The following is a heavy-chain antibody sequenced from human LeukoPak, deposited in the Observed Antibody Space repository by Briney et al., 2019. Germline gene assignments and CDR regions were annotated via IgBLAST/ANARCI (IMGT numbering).Heavy chain of an antibody. J-gene: IGHJ6*02. CDR3: ARGQTGYSSSWRRYYYYGMDV. Sequence: SVKVSCKASGGTFSSYAISWVRQAPGQGLEWMGGIIPIFGTANYARKFQGRVTITADESTSTAYMELSSLRSEDTAVYYCARGQTGYSSSWRRYYYYGMDVWGQGTTVTVSS. D-gene: IGHD6-13*01. CDR2: IIPIFGTA. V-gene: IGHV1-69*13. CDR1: GGTFSSYA.